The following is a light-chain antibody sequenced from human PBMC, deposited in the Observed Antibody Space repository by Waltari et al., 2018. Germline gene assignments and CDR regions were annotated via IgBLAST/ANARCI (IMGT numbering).Light chain of an antibody. V-gene: IGKV5-2*01. Sequence: TKLTQSSAFMSATPVDKVNISCKASQDIDDVMNWYQQKPGESAVFIIPEATNLVPGIPPGFSGSGYGTDFTLTMNNIESEDAAYYFCLPHDNFPLTFGQGTKVETK. CDR3: LPHDNFPLT. CDR1: QDIDDV. CDR2: EAT. J-gene: IGKJ1*01.